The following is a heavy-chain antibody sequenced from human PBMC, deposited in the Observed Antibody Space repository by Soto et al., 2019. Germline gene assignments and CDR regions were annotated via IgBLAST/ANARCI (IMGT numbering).Heavy chain of an antibody. CDR2: ISSSSSDI. J-gene: IGHJ4*02. CDR1: GFTFTNYN. V-gene: IGHV3-21*01. Sequence: EVQLVESGGGLVKPGGSLRLSCAASGFTFTNYNMNWVRQAPGKGLEWVSFISSSSSDIYYADSVKGRFTISIDNAKNSLYIKMNSLRAEDTAIYYCARDNGRGSSTSYYFDYWGQGTLVTVSS. CDR3: ARDNGRGSSTSYYFDY. D-gene: IGHD2-8*01.